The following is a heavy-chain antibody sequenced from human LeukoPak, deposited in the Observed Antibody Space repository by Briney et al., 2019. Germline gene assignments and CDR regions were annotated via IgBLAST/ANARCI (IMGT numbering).Heavy chain of an antibody. D-gene: IGHD6-19*01. Sequence: ASVKVSCEASGYTFTSYDINWVRQATGQGLEWMGWMNPNSGNTGYAQKFQGRVTMTRNTSISTAYMELSSLRSEDTAVYYCARANSLWYSSGWYAFDYWGQGTLVTVSS. J-gene: IGHJ4*02. CDR2: MNPNSGNT. CDR3: ARANSLWYSSGWYAFDY. CDR1: GYTFTSYD. V-gene: IGHV1-8*01.